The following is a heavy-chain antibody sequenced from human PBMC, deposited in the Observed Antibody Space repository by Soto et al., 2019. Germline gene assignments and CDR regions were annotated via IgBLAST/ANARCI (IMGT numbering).Heavy chain of an antibody. CDR3: AKDRMGAGVRGYFDY. V-gene: IGHV3-30*18. D-gene: IGHD3-10*01. J-gene: IGHJ4*02. CDR1: GFTFSSYG. CDR2: ISYDGSNK. Sequence: QVQLVESGGGVVQPGKSLRLSCAGSGFTFSSYGMDWVRQAPGKGLEWVAVISYDGSNKYYADSVKGRFTISRDNSKNTLYLQMSSLRADDTAGYDCAKDRMGAGVRGYFDYWGQGTLVTVSS.